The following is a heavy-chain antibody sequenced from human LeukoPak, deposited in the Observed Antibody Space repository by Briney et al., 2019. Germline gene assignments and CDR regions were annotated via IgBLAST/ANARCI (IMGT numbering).Heavy chain of an antibody. CDR2: ISSNGGST. D-gene: IGHD4-17*01. Sequence: GGSLRLSCAASGFTFSSYAMHWVRQAPGKGLEYVSAISSNGGSTYYANSVKGRFTISRDNSKNTLYLQMGSLRAEDMAVYYCARSASMTTVTTGWFGPWGQGTLVTVSS. CDR1: GFTFSSYA. V-gene: IGHV3-64*01. CDR3: ARSASMTTVTTGWFGP. J-gene: IGHJ5*02.